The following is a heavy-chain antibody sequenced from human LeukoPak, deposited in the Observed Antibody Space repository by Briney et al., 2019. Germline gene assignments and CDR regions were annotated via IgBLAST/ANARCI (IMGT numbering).Heavy chain of an antibody. J-gene: IGHJ6*03. V-gene: IGHV4-4*07. CDR2: IYTSGST. Sequence: KVLETVAFGSTVAVGCSSSYNRSWIRQPAGKGLEWIGRIYTSGSTNYNPSLKSRVTMSVDTSKNQFSLKLSSVTAADTAVYYCARVVTTVTPVGYYYYYMDVWGKGTTVTVSS. CDR3: ARVVTTVTPVGYYYYYMDV. CDR1: VGCSSSYN. D-gene: IGHD4-11*01.